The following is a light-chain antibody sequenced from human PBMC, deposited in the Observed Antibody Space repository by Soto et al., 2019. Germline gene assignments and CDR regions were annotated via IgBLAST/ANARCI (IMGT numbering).Light chain of an antibody. CDR2: DVS. CDR3: QQYDNLPPI. CDR1: QSISGW. J-gene: IGKJ3*01. V-gene: IGKV1-5*01. Sequence: DIQMTQSPSTLSASVGDRVTITCRASQSISGWLAWYQQKPGKAPKLLIYDVSSLESGVPSRFSGSGSGTEFTLAISSLQPDDFATYYCQQYDNLPPIFGPGTKVDIK.